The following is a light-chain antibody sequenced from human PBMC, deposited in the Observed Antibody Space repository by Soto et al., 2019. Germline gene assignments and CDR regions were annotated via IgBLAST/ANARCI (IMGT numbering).Light chain of an antibody. V-gene: IGKV3-20*01. CDR2: GAS. Sequence: EIVLTQSPGTLSLSPGEGATLSCRASQSISTTYLAWYQQKPGQAPRLLIYGASSRATGIPDRFSGSGSETDFTLTISRLEPEDFAVYYCKQYGSSSWTFGQGTKVEIK. CDR3: KQYGSSSWT. J-gene: IGKJ1*01. CDR1: QSISTTY.